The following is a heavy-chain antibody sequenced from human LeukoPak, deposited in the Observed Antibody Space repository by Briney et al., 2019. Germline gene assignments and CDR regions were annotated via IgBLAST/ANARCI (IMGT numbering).Heavy chain of an antibody. D-gene: IGHD3-10*01. CDR1: GFTFDDYT. CDR2: ITWDGGST. CDR3: AKGKNTGSYLSHVDY. Sequence: GGSLRLSCAASGFTFDDYTMHWVRQAPGKGLEWVSLITWDGGSTYYADSVKGRFTISRDNSKNSLHLQMNSLRTEDTALYYCAKGKNTGSYLSHVDYWGQGTLVTVSS. V-gene: IGHV3-43*01. J-gene: IGHJ4*02.